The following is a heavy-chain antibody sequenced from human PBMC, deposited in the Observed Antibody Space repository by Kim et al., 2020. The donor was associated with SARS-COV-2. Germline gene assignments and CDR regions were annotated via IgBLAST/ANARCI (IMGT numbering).Heavy chain of an antibody. CDR3: ARADSSGWYFDY. J-gene: IGHJ4*02. V-gene: IGHV4-59*01. Sequence: NYNPSLKSRVTISVDTSKNQFSLKLSSVTAADTAVYYCARADSSGWYFDYWGQGTLVTVSS. D-gene: IGHD6-19*01.